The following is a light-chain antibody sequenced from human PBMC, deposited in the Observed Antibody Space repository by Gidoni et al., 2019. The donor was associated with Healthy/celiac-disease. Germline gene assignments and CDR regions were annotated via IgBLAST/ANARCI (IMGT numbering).Light chain of an antibody. V-gene: IGKV1-39*01. Sequence: DIQLTPPPSSLSASVGDRVTITCRASQSISSYLNWYQQKPGKAPKLLIYAASSLQGGVPSRFSGSGSGTDFTLTISSLQPEDFATYYCQQSYSSPPTFGQGTKLEIK. CDR3: QQSYSSPPT. CDR2: AAS. CDR1: QSISSY. J-gene: IGKJ2*01.